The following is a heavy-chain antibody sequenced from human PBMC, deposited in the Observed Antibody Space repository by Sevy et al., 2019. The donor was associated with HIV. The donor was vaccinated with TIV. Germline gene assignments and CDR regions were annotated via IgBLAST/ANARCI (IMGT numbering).Heavy chain of an antibody. V-gene: IGHV3-74*01. CDR1: GFTFDSYW. CDR3: TRGDPIVPPAGYYYHMDV. CDR2: INSDGSST. D-gene: IGHD1-26*01. Sequence: GGSLRLSCVASGFTFDSYWMHWVRQAPGKGLVWVSRINSDGSSTPYADSVKGRFTISRDNATNTLYLQLNRLGAEDTAVYYCTRGDPIVPPAGYYYHMDVWGKGTTVTVSS. J-gene: IGHJ6*03.